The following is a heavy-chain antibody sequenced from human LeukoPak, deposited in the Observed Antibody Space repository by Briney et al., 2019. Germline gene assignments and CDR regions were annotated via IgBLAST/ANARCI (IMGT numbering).Heavy chain of an antibody. D-gene: IGHD3-3*01. CDR2: TYYRSKRYN. V-gene: IGHV6-1*01. J-gene: IGHJ4*02. CDR1: GDSVSSNSAA. CDR3: ARGFQSFYFDY. Sequence: SQTLSLTCAISGDSVSSNSAAWSWIRQSPSRGLEWLGRTYYRSKRYNDYAGSVRGRITINPDTSKNQFFLQLDSVTPEDTAVYYCARGFQSFYFDYWGQGTLVTVSS.